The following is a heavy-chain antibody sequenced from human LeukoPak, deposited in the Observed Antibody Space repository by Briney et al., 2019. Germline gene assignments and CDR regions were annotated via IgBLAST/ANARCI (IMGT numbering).Heavy chain of an antibody. CDR3: ARGAYYCED. V-gene: IGHV3-48*01. CDR2: ISSSSSTI. CDR1: GFTFSSHS. D-gene: IGHD2-21*01. Sequence: SGGSLRLSCAASGFTFSSHSMNWVRQAPGKGLEWVSYISSSSSTIYYADSVKGRFAISRDNAKNSLYLQMNSLRAEDTAVYYCARGAYYCEDWGQGTLVTVSS. J-gene: IGHJ4*02.